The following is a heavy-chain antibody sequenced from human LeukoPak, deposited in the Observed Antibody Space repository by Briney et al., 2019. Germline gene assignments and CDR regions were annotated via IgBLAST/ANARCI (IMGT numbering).Heavy chain of an antibody. D-gene: IGHD3-22*01. Sequence: GGCLRLSCVASGFTFSTHAMSWVRLAPGKGLEWVSAIGGNDGTTYYADSVKGRFTISRDNSKDTLYLQMSSLRVEDTATYYCAKRDSSGSYPYYFDYWGRGTLVTVSS. CDR2: IGGNDGTT. V-gene: IGHV3-23*01. CDR1: GFTFSTHA. CDR3: AKRDSSGSYPYYFDY. J-gene: IGHJ4*02.